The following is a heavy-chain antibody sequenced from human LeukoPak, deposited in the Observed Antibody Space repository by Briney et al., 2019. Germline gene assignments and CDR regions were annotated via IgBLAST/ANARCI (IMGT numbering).Heavy chain of an antibody. V-gene: IGHV5-51*01. J-gene: IGHJ4*02. Sequence: YWSWIRQPPGKGLEWMGIIYPGDSDTRYSPSFQGQVTISADKSISTAYLQWSSLKASDTAMYYCARHSDFWSGSDYWGQGTLVTVSS. CDR2: IYPGDSDT. CDR1: YW. D-gene: IGHD3-3*01. CDR3: ARHSDFWSGSDY.